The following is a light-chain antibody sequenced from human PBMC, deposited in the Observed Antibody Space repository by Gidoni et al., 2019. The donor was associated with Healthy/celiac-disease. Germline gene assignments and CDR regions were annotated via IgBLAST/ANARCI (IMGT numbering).Light chain of an antibody. CDR3: QQYGSSPS. J-gene: IGKJ2*03. CDR1: QSVSSSY. V-gene: IGKV3-20*01. Sequence: DIVLQQSPGTLSLSPGERATLSCRTSQSVSSSYLAWYQQKPGQAPRLLIYGASSRATGIPDSVSGSGSGTDFTLTISRLEPEDFAVYYCQQYGSSPSFGQGTKLEIK. CDR2: GAS.